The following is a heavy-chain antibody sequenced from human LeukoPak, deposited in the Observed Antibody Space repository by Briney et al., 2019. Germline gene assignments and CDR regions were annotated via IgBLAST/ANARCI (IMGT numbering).Heavy chain of an antibody. CDR3: VRDADGGNSWFDT. V-gene: IGHV3-21*04. CDR2: ISPTSSYM. Sequence: GGSLRLSCAASGFTFTYFYINWVRQAPGKGLGWVSWISPTSSYMYYADSVKGRFTISRDNAKNSLYLQMNSLRAEDTALYYCVRDADGGNSWFDTWGQGTLVTVSS. D-gene: IGHD4-23*01. CDR1: GFTFTYFY. J-gene: IGHJ5*02.